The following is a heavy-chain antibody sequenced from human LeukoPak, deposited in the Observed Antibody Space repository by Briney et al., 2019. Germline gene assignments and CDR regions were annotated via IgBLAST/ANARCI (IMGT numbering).Heavy chain of an antibody. CDR1: GYSISSGYY. D-gene: IGHD6-13*01. CDR3: ARVWVTAAEPDH. V-gene: IGHV4-38-2*02. Sequence: SETLSLTCTVSGYSISSGYYWGWIRQPPGKGLEWIGSMYHSGNTYYNPSLKSRLTISVDTSRDQFSLKLSSVAAADTAVYYCARVWVTAAEPDHWGQGTLVTVSS. CDR2: MYHSGNT. J-gene: IGHJ4*02.